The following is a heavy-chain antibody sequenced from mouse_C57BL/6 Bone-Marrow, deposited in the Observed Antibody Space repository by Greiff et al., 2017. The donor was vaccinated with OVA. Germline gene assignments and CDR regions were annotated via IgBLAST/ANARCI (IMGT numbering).Heavy chain of an antibody. CDR3: ARHYGSSPWFAY. CDR2: IDPANGNT. D-gene: IGHD1-1*01. CDR1: GFTITNTY. V-gene: IGHV14-3*01. J-gene: IGHJ3*01. Sequence: VQLKQSVAELVRPGASVKLSCTASGFTITNTYMHWVKQRPEQGLEWIGRIDPANGNTKYAPKFQGKATITADTSSNTAYLQLSSLTSEDTAIYSCARHYGSSPWFAYWGQGTLVTVSA.